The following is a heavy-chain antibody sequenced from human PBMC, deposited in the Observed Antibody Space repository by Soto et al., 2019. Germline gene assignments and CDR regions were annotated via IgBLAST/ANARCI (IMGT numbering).Heavy chain of an antibody. Sequence: SESLSLSCAFSGCSVSSGNDSWSWIRQPPGKGLEWIGYIYYSGSTNYNPSLKSRVTISVDTSKNQLSLKLSSVAAADRAVYYCAIDDYRGRCPYYYYGMDVWGQGTTVTVSS. V-gene: IGHV4-61*01. CDR2: IYYSGST. CDR1: GCSVSSGNDS. J-gene: IGHJ6*02. CDR3: AIDDYRGRCPYYYYGMDV. D-gene: IGHD4-4*01.